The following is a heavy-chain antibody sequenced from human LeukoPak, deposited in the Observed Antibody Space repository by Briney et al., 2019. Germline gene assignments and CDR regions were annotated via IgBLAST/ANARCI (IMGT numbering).Heavy chain of an antibody. V-gene: IGHV4-4*07. D-gene: IGHD5-18*01. CDR2: IYTSGST. Sequence: SETLSLTCTVSGGSISSYYWSWIRQPAGKGLEWIGRIYTSGSTNYNPSLKGRVTISVDTSKNQFSLRLSSVTAADTAVYYCARPKIPAGYSYGSFDYWGQGTLVTVSS. CDR3: ARPKIPAGYSYGSFDY. J-gene: IGHJ4*02. CDR1: GGSISSYY.